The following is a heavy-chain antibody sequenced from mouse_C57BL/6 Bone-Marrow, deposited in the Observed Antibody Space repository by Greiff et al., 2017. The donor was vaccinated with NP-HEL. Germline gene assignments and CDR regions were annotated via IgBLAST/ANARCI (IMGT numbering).Heavy chain of an antibody. V-gene: IGHV1-59*01. Sequence: VQLQQSGAELVRPGTSVKLSCKASGYTFTSYWMHWVKQRPGQGLEWIGVIDPSDSYTNYNQKFKGKATLTVDTSSSTAYMQLSSLTSEDSAVYYCARTGAYWGQGTTLTVSS. CDR2: IDPSDSYT. J-gene: IGHJ2*01. CDR1: GYTFTSYW. CDR3: ARTGAY.